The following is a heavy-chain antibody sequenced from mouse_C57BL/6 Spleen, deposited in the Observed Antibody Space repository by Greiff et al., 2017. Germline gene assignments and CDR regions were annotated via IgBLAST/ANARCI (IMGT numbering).Heavy chain of an antibody. Sequence: QVQLQQPGAELVKPGASVKLSCKASGYTFTSYWMQWVKPRPGQGLEWIGEIDPSDSYTNYNQKFKGKATLTVDTASSTAYMQRSSLTSEDSAVYYCARRLNYYGSSYGYFDVWGTGTTVTVSS. D-gene: IGHD1-1*01. J-gene: IGHJ1*03. V-gene: IGHV1-50*01. CDR2: IDPSDSYT. CDR3: ARRLNYYGSSYGYFDV. CDR1: GYTFTSYW.